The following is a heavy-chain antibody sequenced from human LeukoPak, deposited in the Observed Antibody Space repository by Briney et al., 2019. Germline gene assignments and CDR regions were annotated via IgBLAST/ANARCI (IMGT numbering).Heavy chain of an antibody. D-gene: IGHD3-10*01. CDR2: INHSGST. CDR3: ARVPLWFGESPFDY. V-gene: IGHV4-34*01. J-gene: IGHJ4*02. Sequence: SEALSLTCTVSGGSISSYYWSWIRQPPGKGLEWIGEINHSGSTNYNPSLKSRVTISVDTSKNQFSLKLSSVTAADTAVYYCARVPLWFGESPFDYWGQGTLVTVSS. CDR1: GGSISSYY.